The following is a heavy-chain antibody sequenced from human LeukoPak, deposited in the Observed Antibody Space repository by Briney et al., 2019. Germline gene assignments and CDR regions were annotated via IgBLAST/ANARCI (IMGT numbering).Heavy chain of an antibody. CDR3: ARVTGGSSSVVNPWYFDL. CDR1: GYTFTSYY. D-gene: IGHD6-6*01. J-gene: IGHJ2*01. Sequence: GASVKVSCKASGYTFTSYYMHWVRQAPGQGLEWMGGIIPIFGTANYAQKFQGRVTITADKSTSTAYMELSSLRSEDTAVYYCARVTGGSSSVVNPWYFDLWGRGTLVTVSS. CDR2: IIPIFGTA. V-gene: IGHV1-69*06.